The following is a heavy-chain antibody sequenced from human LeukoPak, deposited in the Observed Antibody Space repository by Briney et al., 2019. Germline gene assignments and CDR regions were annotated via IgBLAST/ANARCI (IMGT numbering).Heavy chain of an antibody. J-gene: IGHJ4*02. CDR3: ARDMADSSGWYPRPDY. D-gene: IGHD6-19*01. CDR1: GFTFSSYS. CDR2: ISSSSSYI. V-gene: IGHV3-21*01. Sequence: PGGSLRLSCAASGFTFSSYSMNWVRQAPGKGLEWVSSISSSSSYIYYADSVKGRFTISRDNAKNSLYLQMNSLRAEDTAVYYCARDMADSSGWYPRPDYWGQGTLVTVSS.